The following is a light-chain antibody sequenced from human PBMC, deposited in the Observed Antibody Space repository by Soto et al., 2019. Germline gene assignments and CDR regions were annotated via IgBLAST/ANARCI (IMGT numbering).Light chain of an antibody. CDR2: DAS. CDR1: QSVSSY. CDR3: QQRRNWPPST. J-gene: IGKJ2*01. V-gene: IGKV3-11*01. Sequence: EIVLTQSPATLSLSPGERATLSCRASQSVSSYLAWYQQKPGQAPRLLIYDASNRATGIPARFSGSGSRTAFTLTISSLAPEDFAVYYCQQRRNWPPSTFGQGTKLEIK.